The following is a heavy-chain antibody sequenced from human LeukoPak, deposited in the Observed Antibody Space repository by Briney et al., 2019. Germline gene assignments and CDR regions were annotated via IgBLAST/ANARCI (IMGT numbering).Heavy chain of an antibody. V-gene: IGHV4-4*07. D-gene: IGHD6-25*01. CDR3: AREGGDPRWLDP. Sequence: PSETLSLTCTVSGGSISSYYWTWIRQSAGRGLEWIGRINTSGSTNYNPSLRSRVTMSVNTSKNQFSLNLTSVTAADTAVYSCAREGGDPRWLDPWGQGTLVSVSS. CDR1: GGSISSYY. J-gene: IGHJ5*02. CDR2: INTSGST.